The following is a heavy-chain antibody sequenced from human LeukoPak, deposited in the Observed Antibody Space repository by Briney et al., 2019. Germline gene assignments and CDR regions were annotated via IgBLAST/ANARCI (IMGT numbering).Heavy chain of an antibody. CDR1: GFTFSGYT. Sequence: PGGSLRFSCAASGFTFSGYTMNWVRQAPGKGLEWVSSISSSSSYIYYADSVKGRFTISRDNAKNSLYLQMNSLRAEDTAVYYCARFRHIDGMDVWGQGTTVTVSS. V-gene: IGHV3-21*01. J-gene: IGHJ6*02. D-gene: IGHD2-21*01. CDR3: ARFRHIDGMDV. CDR2: ISSSSSYI.